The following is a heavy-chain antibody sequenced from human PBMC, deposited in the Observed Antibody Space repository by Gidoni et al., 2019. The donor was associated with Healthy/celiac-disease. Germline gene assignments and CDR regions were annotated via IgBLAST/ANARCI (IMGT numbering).Heavy chain of an antibody. J-gene: IGHJ5*02. D-gene: IGHD1-26*01. CDR2: INAGNGNT. CDR3: ARVGGMNWFDP. CDR1: GSTFTSYA. Sequence: QVQLVQSGAEVKKPGASWKVSCKASGSTFTSYAMHWVRQAPGQRLEWMGWINAGNGNTKYSQKFQGRVTITRDTSASTAYMELSSLRSEDTAVYYCARVGGMNWFDPWGQGTLVTVSS. V-gene: IGHV1-3*01.